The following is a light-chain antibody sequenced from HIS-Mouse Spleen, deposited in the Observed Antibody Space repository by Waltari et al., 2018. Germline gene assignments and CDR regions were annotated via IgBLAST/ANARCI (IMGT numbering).Light chain of an antibody. CDR2: EDG. J-gene: IGLJ2*01. V-gene: IGLV3-10*01. CDR1: ALPKKY. Sequence: SYELTQPPSVSVSPGQTARITCSGDALPKKYAYWYQQKSGQAPVLVIYEDGKRPSRIPEGVSGSSSGTMATLTISGAQVEDEADYYCYSTDSSGNHRVFGGGTKLTVL. CDR3: YSTDSSGNHRV.